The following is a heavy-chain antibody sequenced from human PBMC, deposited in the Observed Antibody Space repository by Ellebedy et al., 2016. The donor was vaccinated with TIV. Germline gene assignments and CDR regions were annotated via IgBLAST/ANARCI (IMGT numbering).Heavy chain of an antibody. D-gene: IGHD6-13*01. CDR3: ARVSAAPNWFDL. J-gene: IGHJ5*02. Sequence: PGGSLRLSCAASGFTFSSYTMTWVRQAPGKGLEWVPTISGSNTYTHYADSIKGRFTISRDNGDNSLFLHLNSLTAQDTAVYYCARVSAAPNWFDLWGQGALVIVSS. V-gene: IGHV3-21*01. CDR1: GFTFSSYT. CDR2: ISGSNTYT.